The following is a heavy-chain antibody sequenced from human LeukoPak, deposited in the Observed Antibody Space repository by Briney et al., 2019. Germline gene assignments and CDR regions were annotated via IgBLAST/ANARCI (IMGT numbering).Heavy chain of an antibody. D-gene: IGHD3-22*01. CDR3: ARGITYYYDSSGYPTFYYMDV. CDR2: ITSGNGDNT. J-gene: IGHJ6*03. CDR1: GFTFSSYV. V-gene: IGHV3-23*01. Sequence: GGSLRLSCAASGFTFSSYVMSWVRQAPGKGLEWVAGITSGNGDNTYYADSVKGRFTISRDNAKNSLDLQMNSLRAEDTAVYYCARGITYYYDSSGYPTFYYMDVWGKGTTVTVSS.